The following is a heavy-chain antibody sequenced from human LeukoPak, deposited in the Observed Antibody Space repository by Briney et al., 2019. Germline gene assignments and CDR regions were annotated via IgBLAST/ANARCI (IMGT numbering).Heavy chain of an antibody. CDR1: GGSFSGYY. D-gene: IGHD3-22*01. J-gene: IGHJ4*02. V-gene: IGHV4-34*01. CDR2: INHSGST. Sequence: SETLSLTCAVYGGSFSGYYWSWIRQPPGKGLEWIGEINHSGSTNYNPSLKSRVTISVDTSKNQFSLKLSSVTAADTAVYYCARGPFNYYDSSGYPRGYFDYWGQETLVTVS. CDR3: ARGPFNYYDSSGYPRGYFDY.